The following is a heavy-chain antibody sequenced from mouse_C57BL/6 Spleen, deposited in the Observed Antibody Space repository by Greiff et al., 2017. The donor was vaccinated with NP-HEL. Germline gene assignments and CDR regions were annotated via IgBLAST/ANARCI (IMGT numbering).Heavy chain of an antibody. CDR2: INPSNGGT. Sequence: QVQLKQPGTELVKPGASVKLSCKASGYTFTSYWMHWVKQRPGQGLEWIGNINPSNGGTNYNEKFKSKATLTVDKSSSTAYMQLSSLTSEDSAVYYCARWGLYGGYFDVWGTGTTVTVSS. D-gene: IGHD1-1*01. J-gene: IGHJ1*03. V-gene: IGHV1-53*01. CDR1: GYTFTSYW. CDR3: ARWGLYGGYFDV.